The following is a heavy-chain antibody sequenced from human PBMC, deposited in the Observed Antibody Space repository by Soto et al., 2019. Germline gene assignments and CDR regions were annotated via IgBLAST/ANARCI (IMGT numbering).Heavy chain of an antibody. V-gene: IGHV1-2*04. Sequence: QVQLVQSGAEVKKPGASVKVSCKASGYTFTGYYMHWVRQAPGQGLEWMGWINPNSGGTNYAQKFQGWVTMTRDTSISTAYMELSRLRSDDTAVYYCARLDYGLSTHRAGDAFDIWGQGTMVTVSS. CDR3: ARLDYGLSTHRAGDAFDI. CDR1: GYTFTGYY. CDR2: INPNSGGT. D-gene: IGHD4-17*01. J-gene: IGHJ3*02.